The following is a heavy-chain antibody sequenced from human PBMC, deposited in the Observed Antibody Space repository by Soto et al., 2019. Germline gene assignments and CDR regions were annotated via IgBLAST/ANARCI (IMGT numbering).Heavy chain of an antibody. CDR1: GGSISSYY. Sequence: QVQLQESGPGLVKPSETLSLTCTVSGGSISSYYWSWIRQPPGKGLEWIGYIYYSGSTNYNPSLKSRVTISVDTSKNQFALKLSSVTAADTAVYYCARGLREVEYRSSSSQSVEYYFDYWGQGTLVTVSS. CDR3: ARGLREVEYRSSSSQSVEYYFDY. V-gene: IGHV4-59*01. J-gene: IGHJ4*02. D-gene: IGHD6-6*01. CDR2: IYYSGST.